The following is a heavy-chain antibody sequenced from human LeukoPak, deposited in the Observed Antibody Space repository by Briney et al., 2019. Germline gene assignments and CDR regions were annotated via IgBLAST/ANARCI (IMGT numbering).Heavy chain of an antibody. Sequence: SQTLSLTCTVSGGSISSGDYYWSWIRQPPGKGLEWNGYIYYSGSTYYNPSLKSRVTISVDTSKNQFSLKLSSVTAADTAVYYCAREGGGYYDSSGYAFDYWGQGTLVTVSS. CDR3: AREGGGYYDSSGYAFDY. CDR1: GGSISSGDYY. CDR2: IYYSGST. J-gene: IGHJ4*02. D-gene: IGHD3-22*01. V-gene: IGHV4-30-4*01.